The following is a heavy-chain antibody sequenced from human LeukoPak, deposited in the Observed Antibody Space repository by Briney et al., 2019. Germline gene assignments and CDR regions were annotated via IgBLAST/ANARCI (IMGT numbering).Heavy chain of an antibody. Sequence: GGSLRLSCAASGFTFSSYAMEWVRQAPGKGLEWVAVISYDGSNKYYADSVKGRFTISRDNSKNTLYLQMNSLRAEDTAVYYCARASRYCSSTSCWYWFDPWGQGTLVTVSS. CDR3: ARASRYCSSTSCWYWFDP. CDR1: GFTFSSYA. CDR2: ISYDGSNK. V-gene: IGHV3-30*04. J-gene: IGHJ5*02. D-gene: IGHD2-2*01.